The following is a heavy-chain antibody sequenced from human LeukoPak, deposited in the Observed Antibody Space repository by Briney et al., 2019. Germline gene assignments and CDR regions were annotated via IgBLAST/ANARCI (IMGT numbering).Heavy chain of an antibody. CDR3: ASGGFSDY. CDR2: INHSGST. J-gene: IGHJ4*02. Sequence: SETLSLTCAVYGGSFSGYYWSWIRQPPGKGLEWIGGINHSGSTNYNPSLKSRVTISVDTSKKQFSRKLSSVTAADTAVYYCASGGFSDYWGQGTLVTVSS. V-gene: IGHV4-34*01. CDR1: GGSFSGYY. D-gene: IGHD3-3*01.